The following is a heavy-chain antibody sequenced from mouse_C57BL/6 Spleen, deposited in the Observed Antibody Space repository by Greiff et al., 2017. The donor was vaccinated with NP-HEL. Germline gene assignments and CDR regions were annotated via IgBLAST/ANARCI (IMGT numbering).Heavy chain of an antibody. CDR1: GFTFSDYY. CDR2: INYDGSST. D-gene: IGHD4-1*01. V-gene: IGHV5-16*01. CDR3: AREDGAGTYFDY. Sequence: EVKLMESEGGLVQPGSSMKLSCTASGFTFSDYYMAWVRQVPEKGLEWVANINYDGSSTYYLDSLKSRFIISRDNAKNILYLQMSSLKSEDTATYYCAREDGAGTYFDYWGQGTTLTVSS. J-gene: IGHJ2*01.